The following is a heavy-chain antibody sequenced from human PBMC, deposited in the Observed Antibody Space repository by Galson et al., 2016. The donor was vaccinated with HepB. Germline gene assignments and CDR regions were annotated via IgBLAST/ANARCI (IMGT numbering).Heavy chain of an antibody. CDR3: ARALAAAGTRWFDP. V-gene: IGHV2-70*01. Sequence: PALVKPTPTLTLTCTFSGFSLSTSGMCVSWIRQPPGKALEWLELIVWVDDKYYRTSLKTRLTISKDTSKNQVVLTMTNMDPVDTATYYGARALAAAGTRWFDPWGQGTLVTVSS. D-gene: IGHD6-13*01. CDR2: IVWVDDK. J-gene: IGHJ5*02. CDR1: GFSLSTSGMC.